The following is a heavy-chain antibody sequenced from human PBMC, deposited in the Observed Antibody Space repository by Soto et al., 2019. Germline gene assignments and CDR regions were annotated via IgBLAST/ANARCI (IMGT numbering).Heavy chain of an antibody. J-gene: IGHJ5*02. D-gene: IGHD3-10*01. CDR1: GGSISSGGYY. CDR3: ARVLVVRLNNWFDP. CDR2: IYYSGST. Sequence: QVQLQESGPGLVKPSQTLSLTCTVSGGSISSGGYYWSWIRQHPGKGLEWIGYIYYSGSTYYNPSLKSRVTISVDPSKNQFSLKLSSVTAADTAVYYCARVLVVRLNNWFDPWGQGTLVTVSS. V-gene: IGHV4-31*03.